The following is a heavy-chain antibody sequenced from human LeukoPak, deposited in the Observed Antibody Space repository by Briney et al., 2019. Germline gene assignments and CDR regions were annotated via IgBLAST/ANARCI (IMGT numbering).Heavy chain of an antibody. V-gene: IGHV3-7*01. J-gene: IGHJ4*02. CDR2: IKQDGSEK. Sequence: PGGSLRLSCAAPGFTFSSFWMSWVRQAPGKGLEWVANIKQDGSEKYYVDSVKGRFTISRDNAKNSLYLQMNSLRAEDTAVYYCTRPSTVTTQYSWGQGTLVTVSS. D-gene: IGHD4-17*01. CDR1: GFTFSSFW. CDR3: TRPSTVTTQYS.